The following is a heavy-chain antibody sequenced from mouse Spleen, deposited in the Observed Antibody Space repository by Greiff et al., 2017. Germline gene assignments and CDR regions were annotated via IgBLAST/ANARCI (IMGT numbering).Heavy chain of an antibody. V-gene: IGHV5-17*01. CDR2: ISSGSSTI. Sequence: EVQLVESGGGLVKPEGSLKLSCAASGFTFSDYGMHWVRQAPEKGLEWVAYISSGSSTIYYADTVKGRFTISRDNAKNTLFLQMTSLRSEDTAMYYCARDGYDGGFAYWGQGTLVTVSA. J-gene: IGHJ3*01. CDR3: ARDGYDGGFAY. D-gene: IGHD2-2*01. CDR1: GFTFSDYG.